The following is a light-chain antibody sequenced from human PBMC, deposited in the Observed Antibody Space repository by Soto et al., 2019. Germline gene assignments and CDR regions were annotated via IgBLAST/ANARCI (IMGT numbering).Light chain of an antibody. V-gene: IGLV2-14*01. CDR1: SSDVGGYNY. J-gene: IGLJ2*01. CDR2: EVS. CDR3: SSYTSSSTLVV. Sequence: QSVLTQPASVSGSPGQSITISCTGTSSDVGGYNYVSWYQQHPGKAPKLMIYEVSNRPSGVSNRFSGSKSGNTASLTISGLQAADEADYYCSSYTSSSTLVVFGGGTQLTV.